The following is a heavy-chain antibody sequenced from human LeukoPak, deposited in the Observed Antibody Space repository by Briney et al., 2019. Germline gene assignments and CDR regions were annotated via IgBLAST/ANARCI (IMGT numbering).Heavy chain of an antibody. D-gene: IGHD1-26*01. CDR3: ARASSGSYDYFDY. J-gene: IGHJ4*02. CDR1: GYTFTGYY. V-gene: IGHV1-2*06. Sequence: ASVKVSCKASGYTFTGYYMHWVRQAPGQGLEWMGRINPNSGGTNYAQKFQGRVTMTRDTSISTAYMELSSLRSEDTAVYYCARASSGSYDYFDYWGQGTLVTVSS. CDR2: INPNSGGT.